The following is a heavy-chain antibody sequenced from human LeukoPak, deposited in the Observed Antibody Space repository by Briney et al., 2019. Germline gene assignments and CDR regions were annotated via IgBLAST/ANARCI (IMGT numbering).Heavy chain of an antibody. Sequence: SGPTLVNPTQTLTLTCTFSGFSLSTSGVGVGWIRQPPGKALEWLALIYWDDDKRYSPFLKSRLTITKDTSKNQVALTMTNMDPVDTATYYCAHRLPSSSSWHGGFDPWGQGTLVTVSS. CDR3: AHRLPSSSSWHGGFDP. V-gene: IGHV2-5*02. D-gene: IGHD6-13*01. CDR1: GFSLSTSGVG. J-gene: IGHJ5*02. CDR2: IYWDDDK.